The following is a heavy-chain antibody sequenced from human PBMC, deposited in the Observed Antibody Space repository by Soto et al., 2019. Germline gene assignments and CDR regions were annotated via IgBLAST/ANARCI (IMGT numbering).Heavy chain of an antibody. CDR3: AREVSKYSGYDFDY. Sequence: EVQLVESGGGLVKPGGSLRLSCAASGFTFSSYSMNWVSQAPGKGLEWVSSISSSSSYIYYADSVKGRFTISRDNAKNSLYLQMNSMIAEDTAVYYCAREVSKYSGYDFDYWGQGTLVTVSS. D-gene: IGHD5-12*01. CDR1: GFTFSSYS. V-gene: IGHV3-21*01. J-gene: IGHJ4*02. CDR2: ISSSSSYI.